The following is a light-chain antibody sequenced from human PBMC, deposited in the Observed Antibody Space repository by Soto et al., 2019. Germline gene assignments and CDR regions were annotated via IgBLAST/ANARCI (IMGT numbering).Light chain of an antibody. CDR1: QSVLYSSNNKNY. V-gene: IGKV4-1*01. CDR3: QQYYSPPWT. Sequence: DIVMTQSPDSLAVSLGERATFNCKSSQSVLYSSNNKNYLAWYQQKPGQPPKLLIYWASTRESGVPDRFSGSGSGTDFTRTISSLQAEDVAVYYCQQYYSPPWTFGQGTKVEIK. J-gene: IGKJ1*01. CDR2: WAS.